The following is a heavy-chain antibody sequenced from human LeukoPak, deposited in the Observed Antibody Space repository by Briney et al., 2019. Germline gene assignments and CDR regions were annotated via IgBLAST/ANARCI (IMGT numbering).Heavy chain of an antibody. Sequence: GGSLRLSCAASGFTVSSNYMSWVRQAPGKGLEWVSVIYSGGSTYYADSVKGRFTISRDNSKNTLYLQMNSLRAEDTAVYYCARGPPYYDSSGYYYVWFDYWGQGTLVTVSS. V-gene: IGHV3-53*01. CDR1: GFTVSSNY. D-gene: IGHD3-22*01. J-gene: IGHJ4*02. CDR2: IYSGGST. CDR3: ARGPPYYDSSGYYYVWFDY.